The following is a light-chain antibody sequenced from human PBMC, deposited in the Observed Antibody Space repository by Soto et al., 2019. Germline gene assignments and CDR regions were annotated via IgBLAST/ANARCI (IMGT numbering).Light chain of an antibody. J-gene: IGLJ2*01. Sequence: QSVLTQPASVSGSPGQSISFSCTGTNSDVGGYNLVSWYQHHPGKAPKLIIYEVNNRPSGVSDRFSGSKSGNTASLTISGLRAEDEGDYFCSSFTGTSALILFGGGTKLTVL. V-gene: IGLV2-14*02. CDR3: SSFTGTSALIL. CDR2: EVN. CDR1: NSDVGGYNL.